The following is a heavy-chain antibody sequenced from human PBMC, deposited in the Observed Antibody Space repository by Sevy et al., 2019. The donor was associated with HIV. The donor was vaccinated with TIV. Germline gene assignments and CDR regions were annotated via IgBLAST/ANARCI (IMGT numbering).Heavy chain of an antibody. CDR3: ARDYRDIVVVPSNYYYYGMDV. CDR1: GGTFSSYA. Sequence: ASVKVSCKASGGTFSSYAISWVRQAPGQGLEWMGGIIPIFGTANYAQKFQGRVTITADESTSTAYMELSSLRSEDTAVYYCARDYRDIVVVPSNYYYYGMDVWGQGTTVTVSS. J-gene: IGHJ6*02. CDR2: IIPIFGTA. V-gene: IGHV1-69*13. D-gene: IGHD2-2*01.